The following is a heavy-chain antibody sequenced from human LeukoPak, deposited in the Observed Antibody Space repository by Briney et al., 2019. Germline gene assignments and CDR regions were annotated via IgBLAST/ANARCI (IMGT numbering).Heavy chain of an antibody. CDR1: GGSVSSGSYY. Sequence: SETLSLTCTVSGGSVSSGSYYWSWIRQPPGKGLEWIGYIYYSGNTNYNPSLKSRVTISVDTSKNQFSLKLSSVTAADTAVYYCARNTYSNPAYYYYGMDVWGQGTTVTVSS. J-gene: IGHJ6*02. CDR2: IYYSGNT. D-gene: IGHD4-11*01. CDR3: ARNTYSNPAYYYYGMDV. V-gene: IGHV4-61*01.